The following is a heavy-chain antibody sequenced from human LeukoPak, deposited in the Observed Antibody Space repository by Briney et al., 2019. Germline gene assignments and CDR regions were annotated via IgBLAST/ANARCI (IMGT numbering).Heavy chain of an antibody. V-gene: IGHV3-15*01. CDR1: GFTFTNAW. CDR3: TTATGDGDYTAGPVSSFDV. D-gene: IGHD4-17*01. J-gene: IGHJ3*01. Sequence: GGSLRLSCVASGFTFTNAWMTWVRQAPGKGPEWVGRIKSKIDSGTTHYAAPVKGRFAISRDDSKNTLYLQMNSLKTEDTAVYYCTTATGDGDYTAGPVSSFDVWGQGTMVTVSS. CDR2: IKSKIDSGTT.